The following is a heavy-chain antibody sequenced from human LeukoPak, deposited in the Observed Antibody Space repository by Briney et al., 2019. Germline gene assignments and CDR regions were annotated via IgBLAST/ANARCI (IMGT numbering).Heavy chain of an antibody. CDR3: ASWLVRSYYYFDY. D-gene: IGHD6-19*01. Sequence: PSETLSLTCAVSGGSISSSNWWSWVRQPPGKGLEWIGEIYHSGSTNYNPSLKSRVTISVDKSKNQFSLKLSSVTAADTAVYYCASWLVRSYYYFDYWGQGTLVTVSS. J-gene: IGHJ4*02. CDR2: IYHSGST. V-gene: IGHV4-4*02. CDR1: GGSISSSNW.